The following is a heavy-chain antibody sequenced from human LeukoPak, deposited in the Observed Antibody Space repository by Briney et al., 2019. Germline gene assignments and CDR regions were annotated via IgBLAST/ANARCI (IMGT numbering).Heavy chain of an antibody. Sequence: GGSLRLSCATSGFNIRVDYVNWVRQAPGKGLEWVSVLYPNDTTYYADSVKGRFAVSRDSSRNTPYLQMNNLKVDDTAIYYCARNYAWFGELSLGNWGQGTLVTVSS. J-gene: IGHJ4*02. D-gene: IGHD3-10*01. CDR1: GFNIRVDY. CDR3: ARNYAWFGELSLGN. V-gene: IGHV3-53*01. CDR2: LYPNDTT.